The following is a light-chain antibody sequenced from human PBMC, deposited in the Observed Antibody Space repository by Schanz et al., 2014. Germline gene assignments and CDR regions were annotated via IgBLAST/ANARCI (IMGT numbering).Light chain of an antibody. CDR3: AAWEDSLNGWV. V-gene: IGLV1-44*01. CDR2: SNN. J-gene: IGLJ3*02. CDR1: SSNIGSNT. Sequence: QSVLTQPPSASGTPGQRVTISCSGSSSNIGSNTVNWHQQLPGTAPKLLIYSNNQRPSGVPDRFSGSKSGTSASLAISGLESEDEADYYCAAWEDSLNGWVFGGGTKLTVL.